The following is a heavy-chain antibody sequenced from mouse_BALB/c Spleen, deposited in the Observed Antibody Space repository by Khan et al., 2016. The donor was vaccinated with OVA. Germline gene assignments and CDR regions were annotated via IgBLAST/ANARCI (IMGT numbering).Heavy chain of an antibody. CDR1: GYTFTNYG. CDR2: INTYTGEP. Sequence: QIQLVQSGPELKKPGVTVKISCKASGYTFTNYGMNWMKQAPGKGLKWMGWINTYTGEPTYADDFKGRFAFSLETSASTAYLQINNLKNEDTATYFCASGGHWYFDVWGAGTTVTVSS. D-gene: IGHD1-1*02. V-gene: IGHV9-3-1*01. J-gene: IGHJ1*01. CDR3: ASGGHWYFDV.